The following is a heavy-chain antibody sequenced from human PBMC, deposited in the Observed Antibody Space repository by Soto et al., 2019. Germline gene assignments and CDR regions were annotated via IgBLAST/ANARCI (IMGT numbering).Heavy chain of an antibody. Sequence: QVQLVESGGGVVQPGRSLRLSCAASGFTFSSYGMHWVRQAPGKGLEWVAVISYDGSNKYYADSVKGRFTISRDNSKITLYLQMNSLRAEDTAVYYCAKAMPPPRIAVAGTVDYWGQGTLVTVSS. J-gene: IGHJ4*02. CDR2: ISYDGSNK. CDR1: GFTFSSYG. D-gene: IGHD6-19*01. CDR3: AKAMPPPRIAVAGTVDY. V-gene: IGHV3-30*18.